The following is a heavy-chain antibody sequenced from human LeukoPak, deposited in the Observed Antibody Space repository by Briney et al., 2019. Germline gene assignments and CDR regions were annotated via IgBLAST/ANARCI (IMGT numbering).Heavy chain of an antibody. CDR1: GFTFSNFG. V-gene: IGHV3-23*01. CDR2: ISGSGDDT. D-gene: IGHD2-2*01. J-gene: IGHJ1*01. CDR3: AKGNDIVVVPAAMQEQYFQH. Sequence: GGSLRLSCAASGFTFSNFGMTWVRQAPGKGLEWVSSISGSGDDTFYADSVKGRFTVSRDKSTNALYLQMNSLRAGDTAIYYCAKGNDIVVVPAAMQEQYFQHWGQGTLVTVSS.